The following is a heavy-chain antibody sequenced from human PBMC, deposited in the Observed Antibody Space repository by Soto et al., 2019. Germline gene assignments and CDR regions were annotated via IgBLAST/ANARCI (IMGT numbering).Heavy chain of an antibody. Sequence: EVQLVESGGGLVQPGGSLRLSCAASGFNFNTYWMHWVRQAPGKGLVWVSGINSDGSSTSYADSVKGRFTISGDNSKNPLHLQMNSLRVDVTAVYYCASDSILDLDVWGQGATVTVSS. CDR1: GFNFNTYW. D-gene: IGHD1-26*01. J-gene: IGHJ6*02. V-gene: IGHV3-74*01. CDR2: INSDGSST. CDR3: ASDSILDLDV.